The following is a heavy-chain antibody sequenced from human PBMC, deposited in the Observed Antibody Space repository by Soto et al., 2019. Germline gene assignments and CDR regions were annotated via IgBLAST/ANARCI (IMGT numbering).Heavy chain of an antibody. CDR3: AKDLAHCSSTSCYTGNYYYYGMDV. J-gene: IGHJ6*02. Sequence: VQLVESGGGVVQPGRSLRLSCAASGFTFSSYGMHWVRQAPGKGLEWVAVISYDGSNKYYADSVKGRFTISRDNSKNTLYLQMNSLRAEDTAVYYCAKDLAHCSSTSCYTGNYYYYGMDVWGQGTTVTVSS. D-gene: IGHD2-2*02. V-gene: IGHV3-30*18. CDR2: ISYDGSNK. CDR1: GFTFSSYG.